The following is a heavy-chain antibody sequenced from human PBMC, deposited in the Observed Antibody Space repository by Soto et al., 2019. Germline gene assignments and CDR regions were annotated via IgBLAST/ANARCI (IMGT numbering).Heavy chain of an antibody. CDR1: GDTFSFYT. J-gene: IGHJ4*02. CDR2: INPILSMS. V-gene: IGHV1-69*02. CDR3: ATSYGSGYRAFDS. Sequence: QVQLVQSGAEVKKPGSSVKVSCKASGDTFSFYTINWVQQAPGLGLEWVGRINPILSMSNYAQKFQGRVTMTADKSTNTAYMELRSLRSEDTAMYFCATSYGSGYRAFDSWGQGALVTVSS. D-gene: IGHD3-10*01.